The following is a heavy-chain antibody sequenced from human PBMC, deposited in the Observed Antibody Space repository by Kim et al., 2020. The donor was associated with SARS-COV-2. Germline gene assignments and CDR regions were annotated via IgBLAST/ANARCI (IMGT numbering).Heavy chain of an antibody. V-gene: IGHV3-7*03. Sequence: DGSGRYYVDSVRGRFTISRYNVKNSVYLQMDRLRAEDTAVYYCATYGDAWGQGTTVTVSS. J-gene: IGHJ6*02. D-gene: IGHD2-21*01. CDR3: ATYGDA. CDR2: DGSGR.